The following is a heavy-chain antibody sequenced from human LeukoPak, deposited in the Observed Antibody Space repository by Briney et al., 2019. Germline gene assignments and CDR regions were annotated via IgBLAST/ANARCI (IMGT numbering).Heavy chain of an antibody. D-gene: IGHD2-2*01. J-gene: IGHJ6*03. CDR2: XSGSGGST. CDR1: GFTFSXXX. V-gene: IGHV3-23*01. CDR3: AKGYNCSSTSCLYYYMDV. Sequence: GFTFSXXXXSWVRQAPGKXLXWXSAXSGSGGSTYYADSVKGRFTISRDNCKNTLYLQMNSLRAEDTAVYYCAKGYNCSSTSCLYYYMDVWGKGTTVTVSS.